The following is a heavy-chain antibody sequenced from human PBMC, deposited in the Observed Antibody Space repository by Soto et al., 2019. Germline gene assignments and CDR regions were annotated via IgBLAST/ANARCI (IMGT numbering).Heavy chain of an antibody. CDR2: IIPIFGTA. CDR1: GGTFSSYA. V-gene: IGHV1-69*13. CDR3: ASPASYCGGDCSAN. Sequence: GASVKVSCKASGGTFSSYAISWVRQAPGQGLEWMGGIIPIFGTANYAQKFQGRVTITADESTSTAYMELSSLTSVTAADTAVYYCASPASYCGGDCSANWGQGTLVTVSS. D-gene: IGHD2-21*02. J-gene: IGHJ4*02.